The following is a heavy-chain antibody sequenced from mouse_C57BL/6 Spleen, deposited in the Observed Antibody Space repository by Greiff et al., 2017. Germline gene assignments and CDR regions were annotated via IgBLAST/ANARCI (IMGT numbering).Heavy chain of an antibody. Sequence: VKLMESGPGLVQPSQSLSITCTVSGFSLTSYGVHWVRQSPGKGLEWLGVIWSGGSTDYNAAFISRLSISKDNSKSQVFFKMNSLQADDTAIYYCARNGGFTTVDDYFDDWGQGTTLTVSS. CDR1: GFSLTSYG. CDR2: IWSGGST. CDR3: ARNGGFTTVDDYFDD. D-gene: IGHD1-1*01. V-gene: IGHV2-2*01. J-gene: IGHJ2*01.